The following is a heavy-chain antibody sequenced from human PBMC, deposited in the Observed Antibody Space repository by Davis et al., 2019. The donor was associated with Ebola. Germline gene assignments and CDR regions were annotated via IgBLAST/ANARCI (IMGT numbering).Heavy chain of an antibody. J-gene: IGHJ4*02. Sequence: AASVKVSCKASGFTFTSSAVQWVRQARGQRLEWIGWIVVGSGNTNYAQKFQERVTITRDMSTSTAYMELSSLRSEDTAVYYCARGSDRTLSFGYFDYWGQGTLVTVSS. D-gene: IGHD3-16*01. CDR1: GFTFTSSA. CDR2: IVVGSGNT. V-gene: IGHV1-58*01. CDR3: ARGSDRTLSFGYFDY.